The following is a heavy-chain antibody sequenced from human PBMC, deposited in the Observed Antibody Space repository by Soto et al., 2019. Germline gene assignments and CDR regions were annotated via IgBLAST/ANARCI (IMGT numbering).Heavy chain of an antibody. CDR3: ARDKITGLFDY. Sequence: PSETLSLTCAVYGGSFSGYDWTWIRQPPGTGLEWIGEINHSGSTNYNPSLKSRVTISVDTSKNQFSLKLTSVTAAATAVYYCARDKITGLFDYWGQGTLVTVSS. D-gene: IGHD2-8*02. CDR2: INHSGST. CDR1: GGSFSGYD. V-gene: IGHV4-34*01. J-gene: IGHJ4*02.